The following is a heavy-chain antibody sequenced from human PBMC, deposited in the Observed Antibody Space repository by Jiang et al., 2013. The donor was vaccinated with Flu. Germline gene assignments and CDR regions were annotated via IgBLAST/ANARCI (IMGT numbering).Heavy chain of an antibody. V-gene: IGHV4-59*01. J-gene: IGHJ5*02. Sequence: QLVESGPGLVKPSETLSLTCSVSGGPISTYYWSWIRQPPGKGLEWIGYIYYSGSTNYNPSLKSRVTISVDMSKNQFSLKLTSVTAADTAVYYCVRESSVWREKWFDPWGQGTLVTVSS. CDR3: VRESSVWREKWFDP. CDR2: IYYSGST. D-gene: IGHD6-19*01. CDR1: GGPISTYY.